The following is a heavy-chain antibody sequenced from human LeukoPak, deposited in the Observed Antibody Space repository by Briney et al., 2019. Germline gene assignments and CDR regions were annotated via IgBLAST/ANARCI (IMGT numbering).Heavy chain of an antibody. D-gene: IGHD6-19*01. CDR1: GGTFSSYA. CDR2: IIPIFGTA. Sequence: SVKVSCKASGGTFSSYAISWVRQAPGQGLEWMGGIIPIFGTANYAQKFQGRVTITADESTSTAYMELSSLGSEDTAVYYCATPAVAGQIYYYGMDVWGQGTTVTVSS. V-gene: IGHV1-69*13. CDR3: ATPAVAGQIYYYGMDV. J-gene: IGHJ6*02.